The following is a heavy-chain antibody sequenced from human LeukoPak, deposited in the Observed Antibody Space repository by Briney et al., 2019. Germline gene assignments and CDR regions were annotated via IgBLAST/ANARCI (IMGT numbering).Heavy chain of an antibody. D-gene: IGHD5-18*01. CDR2: IKQEGSEK. V-gene: IGHV3-7*01. CDR3: ARLGTAMYYYYYGMDV. CDR1: GFTFSNYW. Sequence: PGGSLRLSCAGSGFTFSNYWMNWVRQAPGKGLEWVANIKQEGSEKSYVDSVKGRFTISRDNAKNSLFLQMNSLRAEDTAVYYCARLGTAMYYYYYGMDVWGQGTTVTVSS. J-gene: IGHJ6*02.